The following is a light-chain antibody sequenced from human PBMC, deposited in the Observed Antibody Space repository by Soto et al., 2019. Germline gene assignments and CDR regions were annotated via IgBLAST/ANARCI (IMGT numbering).Light chain of an antibody. CDR1: SSNIGAGYD. Sequence: QAVVTQPPSVSWAPGQRVTISCTGSSSNIGAGYDVHWYQQRPGTAPKLLIFGNINRPSGVPDRFSGSKSGTSASLAITGLQAEAEGDYYCQSYDSTLSARYVFGTGTKVTVL. CDR3: QSYDSTLSARYV. J-gene: IGLJ1*01. V-gene: IGLV1-40*01. CDR2: GNI.